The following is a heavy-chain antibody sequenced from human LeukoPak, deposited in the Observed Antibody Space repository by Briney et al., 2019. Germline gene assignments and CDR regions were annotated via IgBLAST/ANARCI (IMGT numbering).Heavy chain of an antibody. CDR2: IKQDGSEK. CDR3: ARLLVYNSGGEAFDH. D-gene: IGHD1-20*01. J-gene: IGHJ4*02. V-gene: IGHV3-7*01. CDR1: GFTFSRYR. Sequence: GGSLRLSRAASGFTFSRYRMSWVRQAPGKGLEWVANIKQDGSEKYYVDSVKGRFTISRDNAKNSLYLQMNSLRAEDTAVYYCARLLVYNSGGEAFDHWGQGTLVTVSS.